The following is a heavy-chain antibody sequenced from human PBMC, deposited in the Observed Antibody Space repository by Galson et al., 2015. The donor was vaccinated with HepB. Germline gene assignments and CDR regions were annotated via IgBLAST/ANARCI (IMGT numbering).Heavy chain of an antibody. J-gene: IGHJ6*02. CDR2: IWYEETNK. V-gene: IGHV3-33*01. Sequence: SLRLSCAASGFTLSDHGMHWVRQAPGKGLEWLAIIWYEETNKYYADSVKGRFTISRDKSKNTLYMQMNSLRVEDTGMYYCAREKHPYGMDVWGQGTAVAVSS. CDR3: AREKHPYGMDV. CDR1: GFTLSDHG.